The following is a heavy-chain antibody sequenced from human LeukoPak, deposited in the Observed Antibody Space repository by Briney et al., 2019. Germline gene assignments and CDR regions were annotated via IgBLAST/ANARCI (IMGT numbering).Heavy chain of an antibody. CDR1: GGSFSGYY. J-gene: IGHJ6*02. CDR3: ARQDYYYGMDV. CDR2: INHSGST. Sequence: SETLSLTCAVYGGSFSGYYWSWIRQPPGKGLEWIGEINHSGSTNYNPSLKSRVTISVDRSKNQFSLKLSSVTAADTAVYYCARQDYYYGMDVWGQGTTVTVSS. V-gene: IGHV4-34*01.